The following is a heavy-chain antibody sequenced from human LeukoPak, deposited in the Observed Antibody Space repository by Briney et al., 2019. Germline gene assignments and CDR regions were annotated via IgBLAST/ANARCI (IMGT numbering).Heavy chain of an antibody. CDR2: IYYSGST. CDR3: ARDLRYYYGSGSYYTGDYYYYMDV. J-gene: IGHJ6*03. D-gene: IGHD3-10*01. CDR1: GGSISSYY. Sequence: SETLSLTCTVSGGSISSYYWSWIRQPPGKGLEWIGYIYYSGSTNYNPSLKSRVTISVDTSKNQFSLKLSSVTAADTAVYYCARDLRYYYGSGSYYTGDYYYYMDVWGKGTTVTVSS. V-gene: IGHV4-59*01.